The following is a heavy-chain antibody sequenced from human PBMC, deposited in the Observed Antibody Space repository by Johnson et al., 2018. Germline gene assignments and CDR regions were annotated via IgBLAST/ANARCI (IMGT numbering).Heavy chain of an antibody. CDR3: AKDMEGPYYYYYMDV. Sequence: VQLVESGGGLVQPGRSLRLSCVASGFTFDDYAMHWVRQAPGKGLEWVSGINWNSGSMDYVASVKGRFTISRDNAKNSLYRQMNSLRPEDTALYYCAKDMEGPYYYYYMDVWGKGTTVTVSS. CDR1: GFTFDDYA. CDR2: INWNSGSM. V-gene: IGHV3-9*01. D-gene: IGHD3-3*01. J-gene: IGHJ6*03.